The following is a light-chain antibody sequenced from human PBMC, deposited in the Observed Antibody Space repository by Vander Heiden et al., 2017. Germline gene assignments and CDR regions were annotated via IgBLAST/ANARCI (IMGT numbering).Light chain of an antibody. J-gene: IGLJ1*01. CDR1: SSDIGGYSY. CDR3: SSYTTSGTFPCV. V-gene: IGLV2-14*01. Sequence: QPALTQPAYVSGYPGLSITISCTGTSSDIGGYSYVSWYQRHPGKAPKLIIYDVDSRPSGVSNRFSGSKSGKTASLTISGLQAEDEAEYYCSSYTTSGTFPCVFGAGTQVTVL. CDR2: DVD.